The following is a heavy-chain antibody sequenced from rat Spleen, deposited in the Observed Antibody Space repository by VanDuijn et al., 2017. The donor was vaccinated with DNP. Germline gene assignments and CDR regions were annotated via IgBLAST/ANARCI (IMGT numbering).Heavy chain of an antibody. V-gene: IGHV5-7*01. J-gene: IGHJ2*01. CDR2: ISYEGSRT. Sequence: EVQLVESGGGLVQPGRSLKLSCAASGFTFSNYDMAWVRQAPKKGLEWVATISYEGSRTYYRDSVKGRFTISRDNAENSLFLQMGSLKSEDTATYYCAREQHYHFDYWGQGVMVTVSS. D-gene: IGHD1-10*01. CDR1: GFTFSNYD. CDR3: AREQHYHFDY.